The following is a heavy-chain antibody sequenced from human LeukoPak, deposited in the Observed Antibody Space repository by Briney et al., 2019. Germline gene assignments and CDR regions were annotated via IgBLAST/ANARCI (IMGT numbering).Heavy chain of an antibody. V-gene: IGHV3-23*01. CDR2: ITGSGGST. J-gene: IGHJ4*02. CDR1: GGSFSGYY. CDR3: AKDRDYDFWSGYYY. Sequence: PSETLSLTCAVYGGSFSGYYWSWVRQAPGKGLEWVSAITGSGGSTYYADSVKGRFTISRDNSRNTLYLQMNSLRAEDTAVYYCAKDRDYDFWSGYYYWGQGTLVTVSS. D-gene: IGHD3-3*01.